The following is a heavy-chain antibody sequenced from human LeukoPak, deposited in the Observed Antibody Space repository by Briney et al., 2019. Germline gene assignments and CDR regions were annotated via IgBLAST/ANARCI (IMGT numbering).Heavy chain of an antibody. CDR3: AKGLRLLDS. CDR2: ISGFDPGT. CDR1: GFTFSNYA. J-gene: IGHJ4*02. D-gene: IGHD3-16*01. V-gene: IGHV3-23*01. Sequence: QPGGSLRLSCAASGFTFSNYAMSWVRQAPGKELEWVSTISGFDPGTYYADSVGGRFTISRDNSKNTLFLRMNSLRAEDTAVYFCAKGLRLLDSWGQGTLVTVSS.